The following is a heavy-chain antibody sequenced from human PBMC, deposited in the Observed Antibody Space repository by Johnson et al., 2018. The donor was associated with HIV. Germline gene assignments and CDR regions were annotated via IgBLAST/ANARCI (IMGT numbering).Heavy chain of an antibody. CDR1: GFTFSSYA. CDR2: ISYDGSNK. V-gene: IGHV3-30-3*01. J-gene: IGHJ3*02. D-gene: IGHD4-17*01. Sequence: QVLLVESGGGVVQPGRSLRLSCAASGFTFSSYAMNWVRQAPGKGLEWVAVISYDGSNKYYADSVKGRFTISRDNSKNKLYLQMNSLRAADTAVYYCGKRPVRYGDFEDAFNIWGQGTMVTVSS. CDR3: GKRPVRYGDFEDAFNI.